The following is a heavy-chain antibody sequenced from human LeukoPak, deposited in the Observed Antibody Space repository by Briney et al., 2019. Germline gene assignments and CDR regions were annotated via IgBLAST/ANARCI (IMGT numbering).Heavy chain of an antibody. CDR1: GFTFSSYW. CDR2: IASDRSST. J-gene: IGHJ4*02. D-gene: IGHD4-23*01. V-gene: IGHV3-74*01. CDR3: ARGRPHGNDY. Sequence: GGSLRLSCAASGFTFSSYWMNWVRQAPGKGLVWVSRIASDRSSTTYADSVKGRFSISRDNAKNTLYLQMNSLRVEDTAVYYCARGRPHGNDYWGQGTLVTVSS.